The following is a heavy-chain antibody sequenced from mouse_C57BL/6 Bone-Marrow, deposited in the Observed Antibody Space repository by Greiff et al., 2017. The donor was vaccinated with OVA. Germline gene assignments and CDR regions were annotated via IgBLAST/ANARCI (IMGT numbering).Heavy chain of an antibody. V-gene: IGHV1-72*01. CDR3: ARSNDYDEGFAY. CDR1: GYTFTSYW. Sequence: QVQLQQPGAELVKPGASVKLSCKASGYTFTSYWMHWVKQRPGRGLEWIGRIDPNSGGTKYNEKFKSKATLTVDKPSITAYMQLSSLTSEDSAVYYCARSNDYDEGFAYWGQGTLVTVSA. CDR2: IDPNSGGT. D-gene: IGHD2-4*01. J-gene: IGHJ3*01.